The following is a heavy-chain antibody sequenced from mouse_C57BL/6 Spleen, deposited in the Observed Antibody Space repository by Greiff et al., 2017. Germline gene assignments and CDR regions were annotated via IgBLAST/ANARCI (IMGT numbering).Heavy chain of an antibody. D-gene: IGHD1-1*01. V-gene: IGHV1-4*01. CDR1: GYTFTSYT. Sequence: QVQLKESGAELARPGASVKMSCKASGYTFTSYTMHWVKQRPGQGLEWIGYINPSSGYTKYNQKFKDKATLTADKSSSTAYMQLSSLTSEDSAVYYCARGYYGSSYYFDYWGQGTTLTVSS. CDR3: ARGYYGSSYYFDY. J-gene: IGHJ2*01. CDR2: INPSSGYT.